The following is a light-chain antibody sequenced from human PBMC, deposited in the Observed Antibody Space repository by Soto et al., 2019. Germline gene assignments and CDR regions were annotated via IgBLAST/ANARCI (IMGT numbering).Light chain of an antibody. CDR3: QQLTDWPPQWT. CDR1: QSVSSSY. V-gene: IGKV3D-20*02. CDR2: GAS. Sequence: EIVLTQSPGTLSLSPGERATLSCRASQSVSSSYLAWYQQKPGQAPRLLIYGASSRATGIPARFSGSGSGTDFTLTISSLEPEDFAVYYCQQLTDWPPQWTFGQGTKVE. J-gene: IGKJ1*01.